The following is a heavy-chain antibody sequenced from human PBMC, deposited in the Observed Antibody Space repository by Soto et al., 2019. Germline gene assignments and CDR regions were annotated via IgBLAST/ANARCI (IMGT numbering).Heavy chain of an antibody. D-gene: IGHD1-7*01. J-gene: IGHJ3*02. CDR2: ISGSGGST. V-gene: IGHV3-23*01. CDR1: GFTFSSYA. Sequence: EVQLLESGGGLVQPGGSLRLSCAASGFTFSSYAMSWVRQAPGKGLEWVSAISGSGGSTYYADSVKGRFTISRDNSKNTLNLQMNSLRAEDTAVYYCAKDRMEGVKYNCNYEPSGDAFDIWRQGTMVTVSS. CDR3: AKDRMEGVKYNCNYEPSGDAFDI.